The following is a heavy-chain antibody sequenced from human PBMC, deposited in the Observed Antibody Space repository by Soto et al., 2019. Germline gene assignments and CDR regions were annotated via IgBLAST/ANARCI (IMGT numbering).Heavy chain of an antibody. CDR3: ARGDFAAAGTYGMDV. CDR2: IYYSGST. CDR1: GGSISSGDYY. J-gene: IGHJ6*02. V-gene: IGHV4-30-4*01. D-gene: IGHD6-13*01. Sequence: SETLSLTCTVSGGSISSGDYYWSWIRQPPGKGLEWIGYIYYSGSTYYNPSLKSRVTISVDTSKSQFSLKLSSVTAADTAVYYCARGDFAAAGTYGMDVWGQGTTVTVSS.